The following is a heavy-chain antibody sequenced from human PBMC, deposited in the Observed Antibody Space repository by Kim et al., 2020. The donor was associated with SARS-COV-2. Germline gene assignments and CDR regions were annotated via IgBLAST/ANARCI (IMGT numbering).Heavy chain of an antibody. J-gene: IGHJ2*01. CDR3: ARVRITMTPPDWYFDL. V-gene: IGHV1-2*02. Sequence: KCQGRVTMTRDTSISTAYMELSRLRSDDTAVYYCARVRITMTPPDWYFDLWGRGTLVTVSS. D-gene: IGHD3-22*01.